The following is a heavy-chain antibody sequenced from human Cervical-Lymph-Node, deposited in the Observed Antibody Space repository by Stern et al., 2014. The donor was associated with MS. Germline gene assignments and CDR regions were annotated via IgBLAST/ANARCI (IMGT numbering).Heavy chain of an antibody. CDR2: ISYDGSNF. J-gene: IGHJ6*02. Sequence: VQLVESGGGVVQPGRSLRLSCAASGFTFRTYGMHWVRQAPGMGLERVASISYDGSNFYYADSGKGRFTISRDNSKKTLHLQMNSLRPDDTAMYFCAKDRRGGYNYLFGMDVWGQGTTVTVSS. CDR3: AKDRRGGYNYLFGMDV. V-gene: IGHV3-30*18. CDR1: GFTFRTYG. D-gene: IGHD5-18*01.